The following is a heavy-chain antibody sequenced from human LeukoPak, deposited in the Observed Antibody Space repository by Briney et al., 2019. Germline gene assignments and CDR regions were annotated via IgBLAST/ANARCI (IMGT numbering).Heavy chain of an antibody. Sequence: PGGSLRLSCAASGFTFSSYSMNWVRQAPGKRPVWVSRINDDGSDTIYADSVRGRFTISRDDAKNTVYLQMNNLRAEDTAVYYCVRGGPSTWSWGQGTLVTVSS. V-gene: IGHV3-74*01. CDR3: VRGGPSTWS. CDR1: GFTFSSYS. CDR2: INDDGSDT. D-gene: IGHD2-15*01. J-gene: IGHJ5*02.